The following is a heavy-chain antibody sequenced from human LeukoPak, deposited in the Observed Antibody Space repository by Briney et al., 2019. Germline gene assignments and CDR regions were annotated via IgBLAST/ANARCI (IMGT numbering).Heavy chain of an antibody. CDR1: GGSISSYY. Sequence: PSETLSLTCTVPGGSISSYYWNWIRQPPGKGPEWIGCISDTGTTNYNPAFKSRVTISVDTSKNQFSLKLTSVTAPDTPVYFCATGYYEPFEKWGQGTLVSVSS. D-gene: IGHD3-22*01. CDR2: ISDTGTT. V-gene: IGHV4-59*01. J-gene: IGHJ4*02. CDR3: ATGYYEPFEK.